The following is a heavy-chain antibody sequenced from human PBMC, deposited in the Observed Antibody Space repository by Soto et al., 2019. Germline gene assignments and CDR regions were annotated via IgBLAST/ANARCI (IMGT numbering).Heavy chain of an antibody. CDR2: ISYDGSNK. J-gene: IGHJ4*02. V-gene: IGHV3-30-3*01. Sequence: QVQLVESGGGVVQPGRSLRLSCAASGFTFSSYAMHWVRQAPGKGLEWVAVISYDGSNKYYADSVKGRFTISRDNSKNTLYLQMNSVRAEDTAVYYCAREGCSGGSCTIDHPTYYFDYWGQGTLVTVSS. CDR1: GFTFSSYA. D-gene: IGHD2-15*01. CDR3: AREGCSGGSCTIDHPTYYFDY.